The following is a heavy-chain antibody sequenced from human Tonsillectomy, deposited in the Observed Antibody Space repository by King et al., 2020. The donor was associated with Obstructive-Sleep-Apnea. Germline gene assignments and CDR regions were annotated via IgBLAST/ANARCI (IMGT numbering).Heavy chain of an antibody. CDR1: GGSISSGGYS. V-gene: IGHV4-30-2*02. CDR3: ARASGGGSFRRQMGWHIDY. Sequence: QLQESGSGLVKPSQTLSLTCAVSGGSISSGGYSGSWIRQPPGKGLEWIGYIYHSGSTYYNPSLKSRVTISVDRSKNQFSLKLSSVTAADTAVYCCARASGGGSFRRQMGWHIDYWGQGTLVTVSS. J-gene: IGHJ4*02. CDR2: IYHSGST. D-gene: IGHD3-10*01.